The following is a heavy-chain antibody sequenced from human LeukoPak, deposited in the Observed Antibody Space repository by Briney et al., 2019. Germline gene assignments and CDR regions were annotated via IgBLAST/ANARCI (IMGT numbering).Heavy chain of an antibody. CDR2: IKQDGSEK. J-gene: IGHJ4*02. CDR1: GFTFSSYW. Sequence: GGSLRLSCAASGFTFSSYWMSWVRQAPGKGLEWVANIKQDGSEKFYVDSVKGRFTISRDNAKKSLYLQMNSLRGEDTAVYYCARDGTLIQSGFDYWGQGTLVTVSS. V-gene: IGHV3-7*01. CDR3: ARDGTLIQSGFDY. D-gene: IGHD5-18*01.